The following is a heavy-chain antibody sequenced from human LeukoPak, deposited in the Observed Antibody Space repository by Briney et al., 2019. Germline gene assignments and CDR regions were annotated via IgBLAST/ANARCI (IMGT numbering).Heavy chain of an antibody. D-gene: IGHD3-9*01. V-gene: IGHV3-43*02. CDR1: GFTFDDYA. CDR3: AKGGDDIWYYFDY. Sequence: GGSLRLSCAASGFTFDDYAMHWVRQVPGKGLEWASLTSGDGYTTYYADSVKGRFTISRDNSKNSLYLQMNSLRTEDTALYYCAKGGDDIWYYFDYWGQGTLVTVSS. CDR2: TSGDGYTT. J-gene: IGHJ4*02.